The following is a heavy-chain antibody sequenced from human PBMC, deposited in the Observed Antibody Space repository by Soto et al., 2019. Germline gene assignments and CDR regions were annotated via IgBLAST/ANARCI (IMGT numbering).Heavy chain of an antibody. CDR1: GGSISSGGYY. CDR3: ARSRVASGVAAFDP. J-gene: IGHJ5*02. D-gene: IGHD6-13*01. V-gene: IGHV4-31*03. CDR2: IYYSGST. Sequence: SETLSLTCTVSGGSISSGGYYWSWIRQHPGKGLEWIGYIYYSGSTYYNPSLKSRVTISVDTSKNQFSLKLSSVTAPDTAMYYCARSRVASGVAAFDPWGQGTLVTVSS.